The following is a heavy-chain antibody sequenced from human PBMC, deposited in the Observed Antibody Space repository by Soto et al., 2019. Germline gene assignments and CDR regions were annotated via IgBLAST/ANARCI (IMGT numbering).Heavy chain of an antibody. V-gene: IGHV3-74*01. D-gene: IGHD1-26*01. CDR1: GFTFNNNW. Sequence: PGESLKISCTASGFTFNNNWMHWVRQAPGKGLVWLSRIDGAAATTNYADSVKGRFTISRDNAKNIVFLHVNGLTDEDTAVYYCARGGAMGVDYWGQGTLVTFSS. CDR2: IDGAAATT. CDR3: ARGGAMGVDY. J-gene: IGHJ4*02.